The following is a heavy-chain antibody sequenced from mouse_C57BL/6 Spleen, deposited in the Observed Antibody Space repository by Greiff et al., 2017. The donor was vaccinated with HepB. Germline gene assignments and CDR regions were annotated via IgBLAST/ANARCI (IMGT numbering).Heavy chain of an antibody. J-gene: IGHJ3*01. CDR1: GFNIKDDY. CDR3: TTSNYVRHWFAY. CDR2: IDPENGDT. D-gene: IGHD2-5*01. V-gene: IGHV14-4*01. Sequence: EVQLQQSGAELVRPGASVKLSCTASGFNIKDDYMHWVKQRPEQGLEWIGWIDPENGDTEYASKFQGKATITADTSSNTAYLQLSSLTSEDTAVYYCTTSNYVRHWFAYWGQGTLVTVSA.